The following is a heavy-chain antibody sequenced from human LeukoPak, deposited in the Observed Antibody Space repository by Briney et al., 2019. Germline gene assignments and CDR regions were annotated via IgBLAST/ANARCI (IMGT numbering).Heavy chain of an antibody. CDR3: ARHSSGAPQYYDFWSGYYTGSWFDP. D-gene: IGHD3-3*01. Sequence: SETLSLTCTVSGGSISSSSCYWGWIRQPPGKGLEWIGSIYYSGSTYYNPSLKSRVTISVDTSKNQFSLKLSSVTAADTAVYNCARHSSGAPQYYDFWSGYYTGSWFDPWGQGTLVTVSS. CDR1: GGSISSSSCY. V-gene: IGHV4-39*01. CDR2: IYYSGST. J-gene: IGHJ5*02.